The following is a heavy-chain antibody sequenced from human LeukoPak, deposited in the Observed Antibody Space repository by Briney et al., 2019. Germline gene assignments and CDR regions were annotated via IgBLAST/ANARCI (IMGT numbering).Heavy chain of an antibody. CDR3: ARRRVLRPDGAFDI. Sequence: SETLSLTCTVSGGPISSYYWSWIRQPAGKGLEWIGRIYTSGSTNYNPSLKSRVTMSVDTSKNQFSLKLSSVTAADTAVYYCARRRVLRPDGAFDIWGQGTMVTVSS. CDR2: IYTSGST. V-gene: IGHV4-4*07. CDR1: GGPISSYY. J-gene: IGHJ3*02. D-gene: IGHD2-2*01.